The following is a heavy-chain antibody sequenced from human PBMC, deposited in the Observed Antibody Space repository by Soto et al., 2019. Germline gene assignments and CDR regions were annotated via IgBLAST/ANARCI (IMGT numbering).Heavy chain of an antibody. D-gene: IGHD6-6*01. Sequence: PSETLSLTCSLSGGSINSSDHFWGWIRQTPGKGLEWIGSVYYTETTYYNPSLKSPVTISVETSRNTFSLKVNSVTAADTGIYSCASKRVLPKNTFISSFDTWGQGTLLTVSS. J-gene: IGHJ5*02. CDR2: VYYTETT. CDR3: ASKRVLPKNTFISSFDT. CDR1: GGSINSSDHF. V-gene: IGHV4-39*01.